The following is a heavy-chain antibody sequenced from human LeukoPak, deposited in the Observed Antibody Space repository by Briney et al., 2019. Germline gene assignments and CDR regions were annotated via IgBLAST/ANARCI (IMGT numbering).Heavy chain of an antibody. Sequence: GASVKLSCKASGYTFTSYYMHWVRQAPGQGLEWMGIINPSGGSTSYAQKFQGRVTMTRDTSTSTVYMELSSLRSEDTAVYYCAREGGAYSGSPRSGFDVRGQVTMVTVSS. CDR1: GYTFTSYY. V-gene: IGHV1-46*01. CDR3: AREGGAYSGSPRSGFDV. J-gene: IGHJ3*01. CDR2: INPSGGST. D-gene: IGHD1-26*01.